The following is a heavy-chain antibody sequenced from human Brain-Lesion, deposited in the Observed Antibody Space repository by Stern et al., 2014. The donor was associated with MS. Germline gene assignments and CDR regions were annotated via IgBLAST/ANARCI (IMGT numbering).Heavy chain of an antibody. CDR1: GGSFSGYY. CDR3: ARDVGGAFDY. V-gene: IGHV4-34*01. CDR2: INHSGRI. J-gene: IGHJ4*02. Sequence: QVQLQQWGAGLLKPSETLSLTCGVYGGSFSGYYWTWIRQPPGKGLEWIGEINHSGRINYKPSLESRVTMSVDTSKHQLSLRLSSATAADTAVYYCARDVGGAFDYWGQGTLVTVSS. D-gene: IGHD2-21*01.